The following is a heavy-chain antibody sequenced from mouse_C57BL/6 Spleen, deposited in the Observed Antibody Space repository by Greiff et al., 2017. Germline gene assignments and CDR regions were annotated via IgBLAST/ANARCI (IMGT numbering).Heavy chain of an antibody. V-gene: IGHV1-39*01. CDR3: ARSYGSSPHWYFDV. D-gene: IGHD1-1*01. J-gene: IGHJ1*03. Sequence: VQLQQSGPELVKPGASAKISCKASGYSFTDYNMNWVKQSNGKSLEWIGVINPNYGTTSYNQKFKGKATLTVDQSSSTAYMQLNSLTSEDSAVYYCARSYGSSPHWYFDVWGTGTTVTVSS. CDR1: GYSFTDYN. CDR2: INPNYGTT.